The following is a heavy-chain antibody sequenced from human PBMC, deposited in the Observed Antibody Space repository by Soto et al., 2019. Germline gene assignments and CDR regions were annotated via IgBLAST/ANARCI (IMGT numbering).Heavy chain of an antibody. CDR3: AKEPPGTDNYFDY. CDR1: GFTFSSHA. D-gene: IGHD1-1*01. J-gene: IGHJ4*02. CDR2: INGSGGNT. V-gene: IGHV3-23*01. Sequence: RRLSCAASGFTFSSHAMSWVRQAPGGGLEWVSDINGSGGNTKYADSVKGRFTISRDNSKNTLNLQMNSLRAEDTAVYFCAKEPPGTDNYFDYWGQGTLVTVSS.